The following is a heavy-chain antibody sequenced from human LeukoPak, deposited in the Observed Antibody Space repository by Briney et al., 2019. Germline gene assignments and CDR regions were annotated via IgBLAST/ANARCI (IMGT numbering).Heavy chain of an antibody. V-gene: IGHV4-39*02. D-gene: IGHD2-2*03. Sequence: SETLSLTCTVSGGSISSSSYYWGWIRQPPGKGLEWIGSIYYSGSTHYNPSLKSRVTISVDTSKNQFSLKLSSVTAADTAVYYCAREVGYCSSTSCSGYYYYMDVWGKGTTVTVSS. CDR1: GGSISSSSYY. J-gene: IGHJ6*03. CDR3: AREVGYCSSTSCSGYYYYMDV. CDR2: IYYSGST.